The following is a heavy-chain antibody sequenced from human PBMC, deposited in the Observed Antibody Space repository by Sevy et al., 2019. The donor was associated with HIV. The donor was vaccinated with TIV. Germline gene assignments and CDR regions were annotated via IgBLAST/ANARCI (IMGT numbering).Heavy chain of an antibody. V-gene: IGHV3-48*03. CDR2: ITLSGSSM. CDR3: ARDRQGITVAGTAIDY. J-gene: IGHJ4*02. CDR1: GFTFSSYE. D-gene: IGHD6-19*01. Sequence: GGSLRLSCAASGFTFSSYEMNWVRQAPGKGLEWISYITLSGSSMYYAYSVKGRFTISRDNAKNSLYLQMNSLRAEDTAVYYCARDRQGITVAGTAIDYWGQGTLVTVSS.